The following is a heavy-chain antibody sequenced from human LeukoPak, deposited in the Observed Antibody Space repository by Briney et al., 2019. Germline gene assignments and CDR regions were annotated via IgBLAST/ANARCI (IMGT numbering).Heavy chain of an antibody. V-gene: IGHV4-61*05. CDR3: ARFKRAGGWSYFDY. Sequence: SETLCLTCTVSGGSISSSSYYWGWIRKPPGKGVEWIGHIYNSGSTNYSPSLKSRVTISVDTSKNQFSLKLSSVTAADTAVYYCARFKRAGGWSYFDYWGQGTLVTVSS. CDR2: IYNSGST. D-gene: IGHD6-19*01. CDR1: GGSISSSSYY. J-gene: IGHJ4*02.